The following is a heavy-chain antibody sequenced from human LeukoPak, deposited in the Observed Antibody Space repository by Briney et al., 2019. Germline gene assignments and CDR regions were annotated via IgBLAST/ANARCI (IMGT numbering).Heavy chain of an antibody. CDR1: GFTFDDYG. V-gene: IGHV3-20*04. CDR2: INWNGGST. CDR3: ARDMEAMIVVVNDAFDI. J-gene: IGHJ3*02. Sequence: PGGSLRLSCAASGFTFDDYGMSWVRQAPGKGLEWVSGINWNGGSTGYADSVEGRFTISRDNAKNSLYLQMNSLRAEDTALYYCARDMEAMIVVVNDAFDIWGQGTMVTVSS. D-gene: IGHD3-22*01.